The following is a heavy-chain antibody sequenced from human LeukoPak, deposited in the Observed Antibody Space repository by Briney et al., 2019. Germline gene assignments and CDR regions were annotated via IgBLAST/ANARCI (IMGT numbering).Heavy chain of an antibody. D-gene: IGHD6-13*01. Sequence: SETLSLTCAVSGGSIGRSSYYWGWIRQSSGKGLEWIGNIYYSGNTYYNPSLKSRVTISVDTSKNQFSLKLSSVTAADTAVYYCARAAAAGLYWGQGTLVTVSS. V-gene: IGHV4-39*07. CDR3: ARAAAAGLY. CDR1: GGSIGRSSYY. CDR2: IYYSGNT. J-gene: IGHJ4*02.